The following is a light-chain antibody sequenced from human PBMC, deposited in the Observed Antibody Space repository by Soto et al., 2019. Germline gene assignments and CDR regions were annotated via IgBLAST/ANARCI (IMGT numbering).Light chain of an antibody. CDR3: QSYDSSLSAWV. J-gene: IGLJ3*02. V-gene: IGLV1-40*01. Sequence: QSVLTQPPSVSGAPGQRVTISYTGSSSNIGAGYDVHWYQQLPGTAPKLLIYGNSNRPSGVPDRFSGSKSGTSAPLAITGLQAEDEADYYCQSYDSSLSAWVFGGGTKVTVL. CDR1: SSNIGAGYD. CDR2: GNS.